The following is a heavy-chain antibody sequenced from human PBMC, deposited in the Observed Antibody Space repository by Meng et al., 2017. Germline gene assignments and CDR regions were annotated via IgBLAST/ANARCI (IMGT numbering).Heavy chain of an antibody. J-gene: IGHJ6*02. CDR2: ISWDGGST. CDR3: AKDGYGECDGMDV. CDR1: GFTFDNYA. D-gene: IGHD4-17*01. Sequence: GESLKISCAASGFTFDNYAMHWVRQAPGKGLEWVSLISWDGGSTYYADSVKGRFTISRDNSKNSLYLQMNSLRAEDTALYYCAKDGYGECDGMDVWGQGTTVTVSS. V-gene: IGHV3-43D*03.